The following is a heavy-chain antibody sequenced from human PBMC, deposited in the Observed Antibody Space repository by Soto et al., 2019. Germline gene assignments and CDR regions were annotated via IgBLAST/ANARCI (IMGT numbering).Heavy chain of an antibody. CDR1: GGSFSGFF. V-gene: IGHV4-34*01. J-gene: IGHJ4*02. D-gene: IGHD3-22*01. Sequence: SETLSLTCAVHGGSFSGFFWTWTRQSPGEGLEWIGEINHSGRTNLNPSLKSRVTISVDTSKKQFSLNLSSVTAADTAVYYCARGSYYYDNSGYLHWGQGTLVTVSS. CDR3: ARGSYYYDNSGYLH. CDR2: INHSGRT.